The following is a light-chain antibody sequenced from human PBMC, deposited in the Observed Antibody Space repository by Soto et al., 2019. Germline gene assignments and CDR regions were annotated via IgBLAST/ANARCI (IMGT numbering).Light chain of an antibody. J-gene: IGKJ5*01. Sequence: EIVLTQSPVTLSLSPGERATLSCRASQSVSSYLAWYQQKPGQAPRLLIYDASNRATGIPARFSGSGSGTDFTLTISSLEPEDLAVYYCQQRSNWPLITFGQGTRMEIK. CDR3: QQRSNWPLIT. CDR1: QSVSSY. V-gene: IGKV3-11*01. CDR2: DAS.